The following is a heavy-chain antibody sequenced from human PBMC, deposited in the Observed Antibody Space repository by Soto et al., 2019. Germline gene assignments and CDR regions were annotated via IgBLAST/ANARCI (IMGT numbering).Heavy chain of an antibody. V-gene: IGHV3-23*01. Sequence: GGSLRLSCAASGFAFRNNVLSWVRQAPGKGLDWVSGITGSGRDTYYADSVKGRFTISRDNSKNMVFLQMNSLRAEDTALYYCAKNGLDNSPSAIDSWGPGTLVTVSS. CDR2: ITGSGRDT. CDR3: AKNGLDNSPSAIDS. J-gene: IGHJ4*02. D-gene: IGHD2-8*01. CDR1: GFAFRNNV.